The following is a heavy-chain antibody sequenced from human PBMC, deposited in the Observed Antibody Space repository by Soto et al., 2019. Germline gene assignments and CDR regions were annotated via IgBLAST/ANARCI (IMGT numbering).Heavy chain of an antibody. J-gene: IGHJ6*02. CDR2: IYPGDSDT. CDR1: GYSFTSYW. CDR3: ARIPPWFGEFHLPYYYYGMDV. D-gene: IGHD3-10*01. V-gene: IGHV5-51*01. Sequence: GESLKISCKGSGYSFTSYWIGWVRQMPGKGLEWMGIIYPGDSDTRYSPSFQGQVTISADKSISTAYLQWSSLKASDTAMYYCARIPPWFGEFHLPYYYYGMDVWGQGTTVTVSS.